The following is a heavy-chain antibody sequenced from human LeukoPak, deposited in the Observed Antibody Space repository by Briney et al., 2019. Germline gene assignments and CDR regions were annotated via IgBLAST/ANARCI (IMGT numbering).Heavy chain of an antibody. CDR1: GFTFSSYA. CDR2: ISGSGGST. J-gene: IGHJ6*03. Sequence: GGSLRLSCAASGFTFSSYAMSWVRQAPGKGLEWVSAISGSGGSTYYADSVKGRFTISRDNSKNTLYLQMNSLRAEDTAVYYCAKGGYCSSTSCPYYYYYYYMDVWGKGTTVTVSS. CDR3: AKGGYCSSTSCPYYYYYYYMDV. V-gene: IGHV3-23*01. D-gene: IGHD2-2*01.